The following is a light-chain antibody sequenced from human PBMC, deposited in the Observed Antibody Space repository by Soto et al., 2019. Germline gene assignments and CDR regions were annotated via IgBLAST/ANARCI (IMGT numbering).Light chain of an antibody. V-gene: IGLV2-14*01. CDR1: SSDVGGYNY. CDR2: DVS. Sequence: LTQPASVSGSPGQSITISCTGTSSDVGGYNYVSWYQQHPGKAPKLMIYDVSNRPSGVSNRFSGSKSGNTASLTISGLQAEDEADYYCSSYTSSSLYVFGTGTKVTVL. J-gene: IGLJ1*01. CDR3: SSYTSSSLYV.